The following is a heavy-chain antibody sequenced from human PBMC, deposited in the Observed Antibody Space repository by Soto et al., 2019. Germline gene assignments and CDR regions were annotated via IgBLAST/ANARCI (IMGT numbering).Heavy chain of an antibody. CDR2: IWFDGSNK. D-gene: IGHD4-17*01. V-gene: IGHV3-33*01. CDR1: GFSFSSSV. CDR3: ARVNGDDSFYY. Sequence: QVELVESGGGVVQPGRSLRLSCTASGFSFSSSVMHWVRQAPGKGLEWVAVIWFDGSNKHYAEFVKGRFTISRDNSKNTLYLQMNSLRDEDTAVYYCARVNGDDSFYYWGQGTLVTVSS. J-gene: IGHJ4*02.